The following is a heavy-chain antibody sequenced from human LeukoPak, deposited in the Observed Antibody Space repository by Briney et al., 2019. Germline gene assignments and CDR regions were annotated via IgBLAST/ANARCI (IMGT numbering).Heavy chain of an antibody. Sequence: GGSPRLSCAASGFTFSSYAMSWVRQAPGKGLEWVSAISDSGGYTYSADSVKGRFTISRDNSKNTVYLQMNSLRVEDTAVYYCVKFRGATDHYYYYMDVWGKGTTVTVSS. V-gene: IGHV3-23*01. CDR1: GFTFSSYA. CDR3: VKFRGATDHYYYYMDV. J-gene: IGHJ6*03. D-gene: IGHD1-26*01. CDR2: ISDSGGYT.